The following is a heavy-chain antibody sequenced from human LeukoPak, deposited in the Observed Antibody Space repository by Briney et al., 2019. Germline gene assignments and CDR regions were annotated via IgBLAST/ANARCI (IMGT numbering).Heavy chain of an antibody. CDR2: ISGSGGST. J-gene: IGHJ5*02. V-gene: IGHV3-23*01. CDR1: GFTFSSYA. Sequence: GGSLRLSCAASGFTFSSYAMSWVRQAPGKGLEWVSAISGSGGSTYYADSVKGRFTISRDSSKNTLYLQMNSLRAEDTAVYYCARERPPEKGYYDSSGYSNWFDPWGQGTLVTVSS. CDR3: ARERPPEKGYYDSSGYSNWFDP. D-gene: IGHD3-22*01.